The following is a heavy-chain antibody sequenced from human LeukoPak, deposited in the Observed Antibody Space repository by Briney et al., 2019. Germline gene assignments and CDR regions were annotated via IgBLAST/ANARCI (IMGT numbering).Heavy chain of an antibody. CDR3: ARDTREDTVMAYFDY. CDR1: GESISTYS. D-gene: IGHD5-18*01. CDR2: INTSGST. V-gene: IGHV4-4*07. J-gene: IGHJ4*02. Sequence: SETLSLTCTVSGFVSGESISTYSWSWFRQPAGKGLEWLGRINTSGSTNYNPSLKSRVTISEDKSNNQLSLKLSSVTAADTAVYYCARDTREDTVMAYFDYWGKGTLVTVSS.